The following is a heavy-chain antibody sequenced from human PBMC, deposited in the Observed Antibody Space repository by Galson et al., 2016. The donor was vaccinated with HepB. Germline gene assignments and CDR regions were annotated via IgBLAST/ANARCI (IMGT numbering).Heavy chain of an antibody. CDR3: ARDRTDHGSGTYGHDS. CDR1: GFSFSSSW. V-gene: IGHV3-7*03. Sequence: SLRLSCAASGFSFSSSWMSWVRQAPGKGLEWVANIKEDGSKEYYVDSVKGRFTVSRDNAENSLYLQMNNLRAEDTAMYYCARDRTDHGSGTYGHDSWGQGTLVTVSS. CDR2: IKEDGSKE. J-gene: IGHJ4*02. D-gene: IGHD3-16*01.